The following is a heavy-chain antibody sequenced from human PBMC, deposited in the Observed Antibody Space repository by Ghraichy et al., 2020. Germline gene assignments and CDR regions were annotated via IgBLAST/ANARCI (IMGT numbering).Heavy chain of an antibody. CDR3: ARSGPVVAVNWFDP. D-gene: IGHD2-15*01. J-gene: IGHJ5*02. Sequence: SVKVSCKASGGTFSSYAISWVRQAPGQGLEWMGRIIPILGIANYAQKFQGRVTITADKSTSTAYMELSSLRSEDTAVYYCARSGPVVAVNWFDPWGQGTLVTVSS. CDR2: IIPILGIA. CDR1: GGTFSSYA. V-gene: IGHV1-69*04.